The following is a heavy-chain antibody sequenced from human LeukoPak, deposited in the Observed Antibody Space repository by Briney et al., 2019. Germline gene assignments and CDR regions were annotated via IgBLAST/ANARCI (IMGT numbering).Heavy chain of an antibody. D-gene: IGHD6-13*01. CDR2: IWYDGSKK. J-gene: IGHJ4*02. Sequence: GGSLRFSCAASGFTFSTYGMHWVRQAPGKGLEWVAVIWYDGSKKYYVDSVKGRFTISRDDSKNTVYLQMNSLRAEDTAVYYCARDYGYTPDYWGQGTLVTVSS. V-gene: IGHV3-33*01. CDR3: ARDYGYTPDY. CDR1: GFTFSTYG.